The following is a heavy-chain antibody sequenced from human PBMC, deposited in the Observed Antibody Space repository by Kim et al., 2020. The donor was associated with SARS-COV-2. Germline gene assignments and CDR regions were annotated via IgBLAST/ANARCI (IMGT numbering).Heavy chain of an antibody. Sequence: GGSLRLSCAASGFTFSGSAMHWVRQASGKGLEWVGRIRSKANSYATAYAASVKGRFTISRDDSKNTAYLQMNSLKTEDTAVYYCVGGTIQLWPPKQIWFDPWGQGTLVTVSS. CDR3: VGGTIQLWPPKQIWFDP. CDR2: IRSKANSYAT. CDR1: GFTFSGSA. J-gene: IGHJ5*02. D-gene: IGHD5-18*01. V-gene: IGHV3-73*01.